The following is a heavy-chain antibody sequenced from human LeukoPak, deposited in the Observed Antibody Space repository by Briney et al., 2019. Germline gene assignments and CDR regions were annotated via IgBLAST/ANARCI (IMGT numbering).Heavy chain of an antibody. CDR1: GFTFSSYS. CDR3: ARGEEWELSPIDY. Sequence: GGSLRLSCAASGFTFSSYSMNWVRQAPGKGLEWVSYISSSSSTIYYADSVRGRFTISRDNAKNSLYLQMNSLRGEDTAVYYCARGEEWELSPIDYWGQGTLVTASS. CDR2: ISSSSSTI. D-gene: IGHD1-26*01. V-gene: IGHV3-48*01. J-gene: IGHJ4*02.